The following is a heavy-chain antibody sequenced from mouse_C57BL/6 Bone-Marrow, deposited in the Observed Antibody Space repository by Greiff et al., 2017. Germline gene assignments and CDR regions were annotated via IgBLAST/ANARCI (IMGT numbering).Heavy chain of an antibody. D-gene: IGHD1-1*01. J-gene: IGHJ2*01. CDR2: FHPYNDDT. CDR1: GYTFTTYP. CDR3: ARNHYYGSSPYFDY. Sequence: VKLQESGAELVKPGASVKMSCKASGYTFTTYPIEWMKQNHGKSLEWIGNFHPYNDDTKYNEKFKGKATLTVEKSSSTVYLELSRLTSDDSAVYYCARNHYYGSSPYFDYWGQGTTLTVSS. V-gene: IGHV1-47*01.